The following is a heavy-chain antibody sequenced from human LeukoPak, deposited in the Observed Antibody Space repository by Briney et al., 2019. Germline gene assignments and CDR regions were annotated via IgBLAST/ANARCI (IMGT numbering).Heavy chain of an antibody. J-gene: IGHJ3*02. Sequence: GGSLRLSCAASGFTFSSYWMSWVRQAPGKGLEWVANIKQDGSEKYYVDSVKGRFTISRDNAKNSLYLQMNSLRAEDTAVCYCARDIGSGWSKGPGAFDIWGQGTMVTVSS. CDR2: IKQDGSEK. D-gene: IGHD6-19*01. V-gene: IGHV3-7*03. CDR1: GFTFSSYW. CDR3: ARDIGSGWSKGPGAFDI.